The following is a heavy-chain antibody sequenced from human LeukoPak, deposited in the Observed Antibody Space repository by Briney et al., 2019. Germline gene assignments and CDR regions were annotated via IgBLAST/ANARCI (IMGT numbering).Heavy chain of an antibody. V-gene: IGHV3-30-3*01. CDR2: ISSDGSDK. CDR3: ARDYPADH. CDR1: GFTFSSYA. Sequence: GGSLRLSCAASGFTFSSYAMRWVRQAPGKGLEWVALISSDGSDKKYADSVKGRFTMSRDNSKNTLYLQMHSLRVEDTAVYYCARDYPADHWGQGTLVTVSS. J-gene: IGHJ5*02.